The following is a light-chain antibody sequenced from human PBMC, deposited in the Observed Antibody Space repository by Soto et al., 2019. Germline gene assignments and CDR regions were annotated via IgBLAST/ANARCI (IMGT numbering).Light chain of an antibody. V-gene: IGKV3-11*01. CDR2: DAS. Sequence: EIVFTQSPATLSLSPGERATLSCRASQSVSSYLAWYQQKPGQAPRLLLYDASNRANGIPARFSGSGSGTDLTLTISSLEPEDFAVYYCQQYNNWPTITFGQGTRLEIK. CDR1: QSVSSY. CDR3: QQYNNWPTIT. J-gene: IGKJ5*01.